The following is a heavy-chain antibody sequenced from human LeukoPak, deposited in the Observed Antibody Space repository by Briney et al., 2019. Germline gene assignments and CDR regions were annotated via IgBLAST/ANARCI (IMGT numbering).Heavy chain of an antibody. V-gene: IGHV3-30-3*01. CDR3: ARDDYYGSGSYYIAYYFDY. D-gene: IGHD3-10*01. Sequence: PGGSLRLSCAASGFTFSSYAMHWVRQAPGKGLEWVAVISYDGSNKDYADSVKGRFTISRDNSKNTLYLQMNSLRAEDTAVYYCARDDYYGSGSYYIAYYFDYWGQGTMVTVSS. J-gene: IGHJ4*02. CDR2: ISYDGSNK. CDR1: GFTFSSYA.